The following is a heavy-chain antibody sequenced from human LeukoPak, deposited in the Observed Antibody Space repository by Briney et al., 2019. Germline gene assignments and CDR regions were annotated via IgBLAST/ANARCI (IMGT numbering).Heavy chain of an antibody. Sequence: GGSLRLSCAASGFSFSIYDMTWVRQAPGKGPEWVSGISASGGSTNYADSVKGRFTISRDNSKNTVYLQMSSLRDEDTAVYYCAKESTYSSSWYYFDYWGQGTLVTVSS. CDR3: AKESTYSSSWYYFDY. CDR1: GFSFSIYD. J-gene: IGHJ4*02. V-gene: IGHV3-23*01. CDR2: ISASGGST. D-gene: IGHD6-13*01.